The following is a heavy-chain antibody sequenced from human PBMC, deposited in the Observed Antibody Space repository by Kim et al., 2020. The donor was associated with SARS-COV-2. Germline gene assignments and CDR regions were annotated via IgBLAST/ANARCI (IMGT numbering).Heavy chain of an antibody. D-gene: IGHD3-10*01. CDR3: ARDTSGNYYYGMDV. CDR2: ISYDGSNK. Sequence: GGSLRLSCAASGFTFRSYAMHWVRQAPGKGLEWVAFISYDGSNKYYADSVKGRFTISRDNSKNTLYLQMNSLRAEDTAVYYCARDTSGNYYYGMDVWGQGPTVTVSS. J-gene: IGHJ6*02. V-gene: IGHV3-30*04. CDR1: GFTFRSYA.